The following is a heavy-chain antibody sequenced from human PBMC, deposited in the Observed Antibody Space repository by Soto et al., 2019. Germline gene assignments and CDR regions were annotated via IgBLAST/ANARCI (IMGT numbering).Heavy chain of an antibody. D-gene: IGHD3-22*01. J-gene: IGHJ4*02. Sequence: QVQLQESGPGLVKPSQTLSLTCTVSGGSISSGDYYRSWIRQPPGKGLEWIGYIYYSGSTYYNPSLKSRVTISVDTSKNQFSLKLSSVTAADTAVYYCARGEGNYYDSSGYYSGIDYWGQGTLVTVSS. CDR1: GGSISSGDYY. CDR2: IYYSGST. CDR3: ARGEGNYYDSSGYYSGIDY. V-gene: IGHV4-30-4*01.